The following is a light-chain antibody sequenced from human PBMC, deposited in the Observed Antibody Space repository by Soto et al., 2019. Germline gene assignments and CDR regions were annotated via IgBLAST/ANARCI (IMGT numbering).Light chain of an antibody. CDR1: SSDVGGSNY. V-gene: IGLV2-14*01. J-gene: IGLJ1*01. CDR3: SSYTSSSLYV. CDR2: DVS. Sequence: QSVLTQPASVSGSPEQSITISCTGTSSDVGGSNYVSWYQQLPGKAPKLMIYDVSDRPSGVSDRFSGSKSGNTASLTISGLQAEDEADYYCSSYTSSSLYVFGTGTKVTVL.